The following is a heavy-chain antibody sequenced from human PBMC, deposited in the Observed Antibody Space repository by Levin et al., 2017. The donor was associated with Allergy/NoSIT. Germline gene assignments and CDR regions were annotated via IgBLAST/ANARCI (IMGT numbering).Heavy chain of an antibody. J-gene: IGHJ6*02. CDR2: IRSKANSYAT. D-gene: IGHD6-13*01. V-gene: IGHV3-73*01. Sequence: GGSLRLSCAASGFTFSGSAMHWVRQASGKGLEWVGRIRSKANSYATAYAASVKGRFTISRDDSKNTAYLQMNSLKTEDTAVYYCEVYSSSWGDGMDVWGQGTTVTVSS. CDR1: GFTFSGSA. CDR3: EVYSSSWGDGMDV.